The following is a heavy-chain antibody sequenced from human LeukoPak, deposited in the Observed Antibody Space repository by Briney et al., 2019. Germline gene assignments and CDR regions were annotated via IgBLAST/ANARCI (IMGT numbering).Heavy chain of an antibody. CDR2: INPNSGGT. CDR1: GYTFTGYY. CDR3: ARDLSDFWSGYYTTDY. J-gene: IGHJ4*02. Sequence: GASVKVSCKASGYTFTGYYMHWVRQAPGQGLEWMGWINPNSGGTNYAQKFQGRVTMTRDTSISTAYMELSRLRSDDTAVYYCARDLSDFWSGYYTTDYWGQGTLVTVSS. V-gene: IGHV1-2*02. D-gene: IGHD3-3*01.